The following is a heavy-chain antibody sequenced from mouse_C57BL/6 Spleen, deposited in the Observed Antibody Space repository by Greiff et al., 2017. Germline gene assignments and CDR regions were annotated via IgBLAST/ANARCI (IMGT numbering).Heavy chain of an antibody. D-gene: IGHD2-2*01. CDR1: GFTFNTYA. CDR3: VRDSSTMVTTYWYFDV. CDR2: LRSKSSNYAT. Sequence: EVHLVESGGGLVQPKGSLKLSCAASGFTFNTYAMHWVRQAPGKGLDWVARLRSKSSNYATYYADSVKDRFTISRDDSQSVLYLQMNNLKTEDTAMYYCVRDSSTMVTTYWYFDVWGTGTTVTVSS. V-gene: IGHV10-3*01. J-gene: IGHJ1*03.